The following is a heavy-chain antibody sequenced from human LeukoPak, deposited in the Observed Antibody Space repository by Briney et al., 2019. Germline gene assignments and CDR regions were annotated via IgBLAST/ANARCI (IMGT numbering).Heavy chain of an antibody. CDR1: GGSISSYY. D-gene: IGHD3-10*01. CDR3: ARYYGSGNYGFDP. CDR2: IYYSGST. J-gene: IGHJ5*02. V-gene: IGHV4-59*08. Sequence: LETLSLTCTVSGGSISSYYWSWIRQPPGKGLEWIGYIYYSGSTNYNPSLKSRVTISVDTSKNQFSLNLSSVTAADTAVYYCARYYGSGNYGFDPWGRGTLVTVSS.